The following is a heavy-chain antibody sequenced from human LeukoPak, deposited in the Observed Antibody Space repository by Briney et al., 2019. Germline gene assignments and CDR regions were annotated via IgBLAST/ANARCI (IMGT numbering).Heavy chain of an antibody. CDR1: GGSISSSSYY. J-gene: IGHJ4*02. Sequence: SETLSLTCTVSGGSISSSSYYWCWIRQPPGKGLEWIGSIYYSGSTYYNPSLKSRVTISVDTSKNQFSLKLSSVTAADTAVYYCARCYDLWSGYFDYWGQGTLVTVSS. D-gene: IGHD3-3*01. V-gene: IGHV4-39*01. CDR3: ARCYDLWSGYFDY. CDR2: IYYSGST.